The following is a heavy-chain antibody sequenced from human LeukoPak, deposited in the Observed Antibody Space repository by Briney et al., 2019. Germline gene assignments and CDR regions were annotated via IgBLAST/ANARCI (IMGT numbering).Heavy chain of an antibody. CDR1: GFTFSSYV. D-gene: IGHD3-10*01. Sequence: GGSLRLSCVASGFTFSSYVMNWVRQAPGKGLEWVSYISSSSSYIYYADSVKGRFTISRDNAKNSLYLQMNSLRAEDTAVYYCAKDVGYYGSGTYYIEYWGQGTLVTVSS. J-gene: IGHJ4*02. CDR3: AKDVGYYGSGTYYIEY. V-gene: IGHV3-21*05. CDR2: ISSSSSYI.